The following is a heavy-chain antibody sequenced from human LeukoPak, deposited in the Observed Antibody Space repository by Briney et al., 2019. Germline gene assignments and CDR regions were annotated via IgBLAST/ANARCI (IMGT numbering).Heavy chain of an antibody. CDR1: GFTFSSYA. V-gene: IGHV3-23*01. CDR3: AKLMIVVVIGMDV. J-gene: IGHJ6*02. D-gene: IGHD3-22*01. CDR2: ISGSGGST. Sequence: GGSLRLSCAASGFTFSSYAMSWVRQAPGKGLEWVSAISGSGGSTYYADSVKGRFTISRDNSKNTLYLQMSSLRAEDTAVYYCAKLMIVVVIGMDVWGQGTTVTVSS.